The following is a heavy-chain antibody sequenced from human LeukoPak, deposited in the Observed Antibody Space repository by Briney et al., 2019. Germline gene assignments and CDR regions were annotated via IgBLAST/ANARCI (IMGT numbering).Heavy chain of an antibody. CDR2: ISGSGGST. Sequence: GGSLRLSCAASGFTFSSYAMSWVRQAPGKGLEWVSAISGSGGSTYYADSVKSRFTISRDNSKNTLYLQMNSLRAEDTAVYYCAKGYSSGLGYFDYWGQGTLVTVSS. D-gene: IGHD6-19*01. J-gene: IGHJ4*02. V-gene: IGHV3-23*01. CDR1: GFTFSSYA. CDR3: AKGYSSGLGYFDY.